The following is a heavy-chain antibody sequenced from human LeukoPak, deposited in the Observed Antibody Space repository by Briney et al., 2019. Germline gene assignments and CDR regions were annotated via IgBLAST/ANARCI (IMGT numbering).Heavy chain of an antibody. Sequence: PSETLSLTCTVSGGSISSSSYYWGWIRQPPGKGLEWIGSIYYSGSTYYNPSLKSRVTISVDTSKNQFSLKLSSVTAADTAVYYCARVMVWGVGDYWGQGTLVTVSS. CDR2: IYYSGST. V-gene: IGHV4-39*01. J-gene: IGHJ4*02. CDR1: GGSISSSSYY. CDR3: ARVMVWGVGDY. D-gene: IGHD3-10*01.